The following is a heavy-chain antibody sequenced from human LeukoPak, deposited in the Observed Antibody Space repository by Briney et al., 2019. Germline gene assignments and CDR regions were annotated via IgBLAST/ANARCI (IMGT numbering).Heavy chain of an antibody. CDR2: INPSGGST. D-gene: IGHD4-23*01. J-gene: IGHJ4*02. CDR3: ARQDYGGNIMSYDY. CDR1: GYTFTSYG. V-gene: IGHV1-46*01. Sequence: ASVKVSCKASGYTFTSYGISWVRQAPGQGLEWMGIINPSGGSTSYAQKFQGRVTMTRDTSTSTVYMELSSLRSEDTAVYYCARQDYGGNIMSYDYWGQGTLVTVSS.